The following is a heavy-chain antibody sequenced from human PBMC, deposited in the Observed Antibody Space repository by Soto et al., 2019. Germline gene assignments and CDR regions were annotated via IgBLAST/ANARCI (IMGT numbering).Heavy chain of an antibody. CDR3: ARVGGPGGSVNYLDY. CDR2: IIPIVGIS. CDR1: GGTFRSYS. J-gene: IGHJ4*02. Sequence: QVQLVQSGAEVKKPGSSVKVSCQASGGTFRSYSINWVRQAPGKGLEWMGRIIPIVGISNYAQSFQGRVTLSADTSTTTAYMELSSLRSEDTAVYYCARVGGPGGSVNYLDYWGQGTLVTVSS. D-gene: IGHD3-10*01. V-gene: IGHV1-69*02.